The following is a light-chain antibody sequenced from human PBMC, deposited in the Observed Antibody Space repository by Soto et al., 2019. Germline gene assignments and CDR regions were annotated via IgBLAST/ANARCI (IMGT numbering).Light chain of an antibody. CDR3: LQYGSSPYT. V-gene: IGKV3-20*01. Sequence: IVLTQSPGTLSLSPGERATLSCRASQSVSSSYLAWYQQKPGQAPRPLIYGASSRATGIPDRFSGSGSGTDFTLTISRLEPEDFAVYYCLQYGSSPYTFGQVTKLEIK. CDR2: GAS. CDR1: QSVSSSY. J-gene: IGKJ2*01.